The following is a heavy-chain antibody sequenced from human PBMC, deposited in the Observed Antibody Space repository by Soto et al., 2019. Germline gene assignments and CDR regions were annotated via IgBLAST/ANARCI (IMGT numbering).Heavy chain of an antibody. CDR2: VIPILRQA. D-gene: IGHD6-6*01. CDR3: ARVGGIGAPPGTDY. J-gene: IGHJ4*02. V-gene: IGHV1-69*01. Sequence: QVQLVQSGAEVKKPGSSVKVSCKASGGIFSSYAISWLRQAPGQGLEWMGAVIPILRQAYYAKDFQDRVSITADESTRTTYLELSSLRSDDTAVYFCARVGGIGAPPGTDYWGQGTLVTVSS. CDR1: GGIFSSYA.